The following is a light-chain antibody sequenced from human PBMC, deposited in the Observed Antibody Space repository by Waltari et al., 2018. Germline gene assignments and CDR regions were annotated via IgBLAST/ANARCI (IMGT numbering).Light chain of an antibody. J-gene: IGKJ3*01. Sequence: DIQMTQSPSSLSASVGDRVIITCRASQNINNYLNWYQQKPGKAPKLLIYASSNLQGGVPSRFSGDGSETDFTLTISTLQPEDFATYYCQQSSRSPITFGPGTKVDVK. CDR2: ASS. CDR3: QQSSRSPIT. CDR1: QNINNY. V-gene: IGKV1-39*01.